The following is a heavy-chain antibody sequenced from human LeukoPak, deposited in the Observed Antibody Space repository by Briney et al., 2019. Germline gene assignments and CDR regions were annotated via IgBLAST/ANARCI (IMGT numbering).Heavy chain of an antibody. CDR3: ARDFWSGYYTED. Sequence: GGSLRLSCEFSGIIFSTYAKNWVRQAPGRGLEWISYISGSSSGSTSIIHYADSVKGRFTISRDNAKNSLHLQMDSLSAEDTAVYYCARDFWSGYYTEDWGQGALVIVSS. D-gene: IGHD3-3*01. CDR1: GIIFSTYA. CDR2: ISGSSSGSTSII. V-gene: IGHV3-48*04. J-gene: IGHJ4*02.